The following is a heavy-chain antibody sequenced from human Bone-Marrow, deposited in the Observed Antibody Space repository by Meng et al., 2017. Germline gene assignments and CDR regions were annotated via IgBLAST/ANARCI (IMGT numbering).Heavy chain of an antibody. J-gene: IGHJ1*01. CDR2: INHSGST. CDR1: GGSFSGYY. V-gene: IGHV4-34*01. D-gene: IGHD5-12*01. Sequence: SETLSLTCAVYGGSFSGYYWSWIRQPPGKGLEWIGEINHSGSTNYNPSLKSRVTISVDTSKNQFSLKLSSVTAADTAVYYCARVTDLGGYDYNAEYFQHWGQGTLVTVSS. CDR3: ARVTDLGGYDYNAEYFQH.